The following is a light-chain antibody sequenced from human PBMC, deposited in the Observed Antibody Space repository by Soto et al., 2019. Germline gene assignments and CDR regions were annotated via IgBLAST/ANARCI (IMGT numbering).Light chain of an antibody. CDR2: SDN. Sequence: QSVLTQPPSASGTPGQRVTMSCSGSSSNIVSYSVSWYLHLPGTAPKLLIYSDNQRPSGVPDRFSGSKSGTSASLAISGLQYEDEADYYGAAWDASTTGPGFGGGTQRTVL. CDR1: SSNIVSYS. V-gene: IGLV1-44*01. J-gene: IGLJ3*02. CDR3: AAWDASTTGPG.